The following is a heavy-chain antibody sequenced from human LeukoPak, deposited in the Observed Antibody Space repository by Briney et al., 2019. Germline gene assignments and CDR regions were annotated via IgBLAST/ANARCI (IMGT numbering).Heavy chain of an antibody. CDR2: ISSSGSTI. J-gene: IGHJ4*02. Sequence: GGSLRLSCAASGFTFSDYYMSSIRQAPGKGLEWVSYISSSGSTIYYADSVKGRFTISRDNAKNSLYLQMNSLRAEDTAVYYCARGYSSSPTEDYFDYWGQGTLVTVSS. V-gene: IGHV3-11*01. CDR3: ARGYSSSPTEDYFDY. CDR1: GFTFSDYY. D-gene: IGHD6-13*01.